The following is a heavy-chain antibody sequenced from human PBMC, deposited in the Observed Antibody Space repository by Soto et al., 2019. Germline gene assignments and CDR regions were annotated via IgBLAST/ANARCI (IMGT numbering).Heavy chain of an antibody. V-gene: IGHV3-23*01. J-gene: IGHJ3*01. Sequence: ESGGGLVQPGGSLRLSCAASGFTFNNYAMNWVRQAPGKGLEWVSSVTGSGSGTYHADSVKGRFTISRDNSKNTLYLQMNSLRAEDTALFYCAKGVLGDLDAFDFWGQGTMVTVSP. CDR3: AKGVLGDLDAFDF. D-gene: IGHD3-10*01. CDR2: VTGSGSGT. CDR1: GFTFNNYA.